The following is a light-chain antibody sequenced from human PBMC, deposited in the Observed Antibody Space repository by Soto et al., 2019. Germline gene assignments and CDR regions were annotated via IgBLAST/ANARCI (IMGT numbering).Light chain of an antibody. CDR2: RAS. Sequence: EIVITQSPSTLSVSPGERATLSCRASQSVSSNVAWYQQRPGQAPRLLIYRASTRATGIPARFSGSGSGTEFTLTISSLQSEDFAVYYCQQYHNLWTFGQGTKVDIK. J-gene: IGKJ1*01. CDR3: QQYHNLWT. CDR1: QSVSSN. V-gene: IGKV3-15*01.